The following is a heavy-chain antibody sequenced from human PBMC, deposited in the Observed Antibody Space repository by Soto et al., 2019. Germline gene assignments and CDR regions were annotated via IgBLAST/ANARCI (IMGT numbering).Heavy chain of an antibody. Sequence: SSETLSLTCAVSGGSISSGGYSWSWIRQPPGKGLEWIGYIYHSGSTYYNPSLKSRVTISVDRSKNQFSLKLSSVTAADTAVYYCARVYGDYVVDYWGQGTLVTVSS. V-gene: IGHV4-30-2*01. J-gene: IGHJ4*02. CDR3: ARVYGDYVVDY. CDR1: GGSISSGGYS. CDR2: IYHSGST. D-gene: IGHD4-17*01.